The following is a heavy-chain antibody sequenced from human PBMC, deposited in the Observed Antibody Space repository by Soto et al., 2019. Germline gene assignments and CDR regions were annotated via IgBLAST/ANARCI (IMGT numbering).Heavy chain of an antibody. Sequence: EVQLVESGGGLVQPGGSLRLSCEASGLTFSSYWMSLVRQAPGKGLEWVANMKQDGIEKYYVDSVNGRFTLSRDNAKKELYRQKNSLRAEDTAVYYCTRNSPMTRGNGMDVWGQGTTVTVSS. V-gene: IGHV3-7*03. J-gene: IGHJ6*02. CDR3: TRNSPMTRGNGMDV. CDR2: MKQDGIEK. CDR1: GLTFSSYW. D-gene: IGHD3-10*01.